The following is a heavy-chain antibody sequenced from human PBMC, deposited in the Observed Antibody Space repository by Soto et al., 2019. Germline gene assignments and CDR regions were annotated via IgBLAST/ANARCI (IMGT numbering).Heavy chain of an antibody. CDR1: GFSLSTSGVG. Sequence: QITLKESGPTLVKPTQTLTLTCTFSGFSLSTSGVGVGWIRQPPGKALEWLALIYWDDDKRYSPSLKSRLTITKETFKNPVVLTMTNMDPVDTATYYCAHRRTNWNDYRAFDIWGQGTMVTVSS. CDR3: AHRRTNWNDYRAFDI. V-gene: IGHV2-5*02. J-gene: IGHJ3*02. D-gene: IGHD1-1*01. CDR2: IYWDDDK.